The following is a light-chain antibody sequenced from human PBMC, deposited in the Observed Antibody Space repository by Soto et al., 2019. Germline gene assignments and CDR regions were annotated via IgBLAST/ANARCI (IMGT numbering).Light chain of an antibody. CDR3: SSYTTRSTYVV. J-gene: IGLJ2*01. CDR1: DSDVGGYNY. CDR2: GVT. V-gene: IGLV2-14*01. Sequence: QPVLTQPASVSGSPGQSITISCTGTDSDVGGYNYVSWYQQHPGKAPKLIIYGVTNRPSGVSNRFSGSKSGNTASLTISGLQAEDEADYYCSSYTTRSTYVVLGGGTKLTVL.